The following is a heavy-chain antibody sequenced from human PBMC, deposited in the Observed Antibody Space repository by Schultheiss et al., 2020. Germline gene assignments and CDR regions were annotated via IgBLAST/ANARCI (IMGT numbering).Heavy chain of an antibody. D-gene: IGHD1-26*01. J-gene: IGHJ6*02. CDR2: IYYSGST. Sequence: LSLTCDVSGDSISGYYWSWIRQPPGKGLEWIGFIYYSGSTTYNPSLKSRVTMSGDTSRNQFYLRLRSLTPADTAVYYCARDRGIQWEPERYYYYYYGMDVWGQGTTVTGYS. V-gene: IGHV4-59*01. CDR3: ARDRGIQWEPERYYYYYYGMDV. CDR1: GDSISGYY.